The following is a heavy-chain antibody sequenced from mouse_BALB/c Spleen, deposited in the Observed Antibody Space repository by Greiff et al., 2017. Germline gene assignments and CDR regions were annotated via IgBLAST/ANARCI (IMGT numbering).Heavy chain of an antibody. D-gene: IGHD2-4*01. CDR3: ARRRDDDVFAY. J-gene: IGHJ3*01. CDR1: GFTFSSYG. V-gene: IGHV5-6*01. CDR2: ISSGGSYT. Sequence: EVKLMESGGDLVKPGGSLKLSCAASGFTFSSYGMSWVRQTPDKRLEWVATISSGGSYTYYPDSVKGRITISRDNAKNTLYLQMSSLKSEDTAMYYCARRRDDDVFAYWGQGTLVTVSA.